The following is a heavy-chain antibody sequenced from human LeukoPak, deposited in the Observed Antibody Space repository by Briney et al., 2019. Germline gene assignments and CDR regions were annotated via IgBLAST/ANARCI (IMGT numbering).Heavy chain of an antibody. CDR1: GFTFSSYS. D-gene: IGHD3-3*01. Sequence: GGSLRLSCAASGFTFSSYSMNWVRQAPGKGLEWVSYISSSSTIYYADSVKGRFTISRDNAKNSLYLQMNSLRAEDTAVYYCARSYDFWSGYSTGAFDIWGQGTMVTVSS. V-gene: IGHV3-48*01. CDR3: ARSYDFWSGYSTGAFDI. J-gene: IGHJ3*02. CDR2: ISSSSTI.